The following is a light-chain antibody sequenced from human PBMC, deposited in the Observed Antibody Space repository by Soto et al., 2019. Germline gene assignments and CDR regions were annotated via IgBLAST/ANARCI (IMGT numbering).Light chain of an antibody. V-gene: IGKV1-27*01. CDR2: AAS. J-gene: IGKJ1*01. Sequence: DIQMTQSPSSLSASVGDTVTITCRASQGISDYLAWYQQKPGQVPNLLIYAASTLQSGVPSRFSGSGSGTDFTLTISSLRPEDVATYYCQKYNNAPRPFGQGTKVEI. CDR3: QKYNNAPRP. CDR1: QGISDY.